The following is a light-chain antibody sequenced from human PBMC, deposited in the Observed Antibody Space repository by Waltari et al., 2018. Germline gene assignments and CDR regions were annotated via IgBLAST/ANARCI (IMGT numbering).Light chain of an antibody. J-gene: IGKJ2*01. CDR3: QLYNSYVMYT. CDR2: RAS. CDR1: QRISTW. V-gene: IGKV1-5*03. Sequence: DIQMSQSPSTLSASVGARVTLTRRASQRISTWLAWYQQKPGKAPKLLISRASTLESGVPSMFAGSGSGTEFTLTISSLQPDDFGTYYCQLYNSYVMYTFGQGTKLDIK.